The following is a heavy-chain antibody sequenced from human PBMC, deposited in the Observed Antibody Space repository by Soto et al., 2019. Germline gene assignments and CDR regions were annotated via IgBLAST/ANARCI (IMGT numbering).Heavy chain of an antibody. J-gene: IGHJ6*02. V-gene: IGHV1-69*13. Sequence: SVKVSCKASGGTFSSYAISRVRQAPGQGLEWMGGIIPIFGTANYAQKFQGRVTITADESTSTAYMELSSLRSEDTAVYYCAREKSSKDLYCSSTSCYANYYYGMDVWGQGTTVTVSS. CDR3: AREKSSKDLYCSSTSCYANYYYGMDV. CDR2: IIPIFGTA. CDR1: GGTFSSYA. D-gene: IGHD2-2*01.